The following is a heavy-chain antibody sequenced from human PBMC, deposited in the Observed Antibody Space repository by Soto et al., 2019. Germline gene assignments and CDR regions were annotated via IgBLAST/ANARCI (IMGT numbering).Heavy chain of an antibody. J-gene: IGHJ4*02. V-gene: IGHV4-34*01. CDR2: INHSGNT. CDR1: GGSLSGYY. CDR3: ARGRYCGRSSCYYFDY. Sequence: SSETLSLTCAVYGGSLSGYYWGWIRQSPGKGLEWIGEINHSGNTNYNPSLKRRGAISVDTSENHFSLKLSSVTAADTAGYYFARGRYCGRSSCYYFDYWGQGTLVTVSS. D-gene: IGHD2-2*01.